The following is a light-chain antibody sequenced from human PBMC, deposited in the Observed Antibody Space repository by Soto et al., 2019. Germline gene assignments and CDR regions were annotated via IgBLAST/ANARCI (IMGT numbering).Light chain of an antibody. V-gene: IGLV1-44*01. CDR2: SDN. CDR3: AAWDDRRRGRV. CDR1: NSNIGSNT. Sequence: QSVLTQPPSASGTPGQRVTISCSGSNSNIGSNTVSWYQQLPGTAPKSLIYSDNQRPSGVPDRISGSRSGTSASLAISGLQSDDEAEYYCAAWDDRRRGRVFGGGTKVTVL. J-gene: IGLJ2*01.